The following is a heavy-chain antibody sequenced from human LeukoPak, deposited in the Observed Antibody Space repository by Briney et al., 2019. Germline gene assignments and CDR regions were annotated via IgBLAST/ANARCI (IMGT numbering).Heavy chain of an antibody. CDR2: ISWNSGRI. V-gene: IGHV3-9*01. J-gene: IGHJ6*03. CDR1: GFTFDDYA. CDR3: ARYYYCYTDV. Sequence: PGGSLRLSCAASGFTFDDYAMHWVRQAPGKGLEWVAGISWNSGRIGYADSVKGRFTISRDNVKNSLYLQMNSLRAEDTAVYYCARYYYCYTDVWGKGTTVTVSS.